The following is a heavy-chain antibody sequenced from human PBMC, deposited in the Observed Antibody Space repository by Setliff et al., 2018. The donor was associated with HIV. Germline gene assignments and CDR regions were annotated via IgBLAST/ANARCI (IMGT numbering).Heavy chain of an antibody. V-gene: IGHV4-59*08. D-gene: IGHD5-18*01. Sequence: SCSVSGGSISTYHWSWIRQPPGKGLEWIGYIYKSGSTNYSPSLKSRVTISPGTSKNQFSLKLTSVTAADTAVYYCARLSDTAMASFDSWGQGILVTVS. J-gene: IGHJ4*02. CDR2: IYKSGST. CDR3: ARLSDTAMASFDS. CDR1: GGSISTYH.